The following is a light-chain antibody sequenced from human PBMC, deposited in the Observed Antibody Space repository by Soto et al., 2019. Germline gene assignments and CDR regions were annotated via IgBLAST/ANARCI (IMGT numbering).Light chain of an antibody. CDR3: QQYHNWPLP. CDR2: GAP. Sequence: EIVMTQSPATLSLSPGERATLSCRASQSVSNNLAWYQQKPGQAPRRLIYGAPTRASGVPARCSGSWSGNEFTLTSSGLQSEDFAVYYCQQYHNWPLPFGGGPKVEI. CDR1: QSVSNN. J-gene: IGKJ4*01. V-gene: IGKV3D-15*01.